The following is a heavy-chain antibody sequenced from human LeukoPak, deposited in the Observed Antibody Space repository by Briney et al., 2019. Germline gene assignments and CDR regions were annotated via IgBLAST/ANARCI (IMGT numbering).Heavy chain of an antibody. D-gene: IGHD6-13*01. V-gene: IGHV3-23*01. CDR2: ISGSASGGIST. Sequence: GGSLRLSCAASGFTFNDYAMSWVRQAPGKGLEWVSSISGSASGGISTYYADSVKGRFTISRDNSKNTLYLQMNSLRDEDTAVYYCARDRSSSLYFFDYWGQGTLVTVSS. CDR1: GFTFNDYA. CDR3: ARDRSSSLYFFDY. J-gene: IGHJ4*02.